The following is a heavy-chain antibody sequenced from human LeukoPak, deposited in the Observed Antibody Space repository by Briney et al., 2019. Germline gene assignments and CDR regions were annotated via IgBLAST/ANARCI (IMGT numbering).Heavy chain of an antibody. V-gene: IGHV1-69*06. CDR3: ATSLRYYDSSGHQGN. CDR2: IIPIFGTA. D-gene: IGHD3-22*01. J-gene: IGHJ4*02. Sequence: ASVKVSCKASGGTFSSYAISWVRQAPGQGLEWMGGIIPIFGTANYAQKFQGRVTITADKSTSTAYMELSSLRSEDTAVYYCATSLRYYDSSGHQGNWGQGTLVTVSS. CDR1: GGTFSSYA.